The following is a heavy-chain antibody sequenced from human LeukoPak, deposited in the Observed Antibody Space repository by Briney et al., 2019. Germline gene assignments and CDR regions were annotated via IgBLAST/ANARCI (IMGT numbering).Heavy chain of an antibody. Sequence: SETLSFTCTVSGGSISSYYWSWIRQPPGKGLEWIGYIYYSGSTNYNPSLKSRVTISVDTSKNQFSLKLSSVTAADTAVYYCATYSGYEEGYWGQGTLVTVSS. D-gene: IGHD5-12*01. CDR1: GGSISSYY. J-gene: IGHJ4*02. V-gene: IGHV4-59*01. CDR3: ATYSGYEEGY. CDR2: IYYSGST.